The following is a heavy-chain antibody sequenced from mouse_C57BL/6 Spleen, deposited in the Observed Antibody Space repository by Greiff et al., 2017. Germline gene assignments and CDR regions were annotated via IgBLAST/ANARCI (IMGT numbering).Heavy chain of an antibody. Sequence: EVKLVESGGGLVKPGGSLKLSCAASGFTFSSYAMSWVRQTPEKRLEWVATISDGGSYTYYPDNVQGRFTISRDNAKNNLYLQMSHLKSEDTAMYYCARAEGYYFDYWGQGTTLTVSS. CDR2: ISDGGSYT. CDR1: GFTFSSYA. J-gene: IGHJ2*01. CDR3: ARAEGYYFDY. V-gene: IGHV5-4*03.